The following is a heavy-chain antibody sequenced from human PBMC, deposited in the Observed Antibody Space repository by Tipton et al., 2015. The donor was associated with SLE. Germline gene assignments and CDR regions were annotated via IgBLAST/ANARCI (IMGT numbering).Heavy chain of an antibody. CDR2: IWYDGSNK. V-gene: IGHV3-33*01. CDR3: AREVAVAGTFADAMDV. D-gene: IGHD6-19*01. J-gene: IGHJ3*01. Sequence: SLRLSCAASGFTFSSYGMHWVRQALGKGLEWVAVIWYDGSNKYYADSVKGRFTISRGNSKNTLYLQMNSLRAEDTAVYYCAREVAVAGTFADAMDVWGQGTMVTVSS. CDR1: GFTFSSYG.